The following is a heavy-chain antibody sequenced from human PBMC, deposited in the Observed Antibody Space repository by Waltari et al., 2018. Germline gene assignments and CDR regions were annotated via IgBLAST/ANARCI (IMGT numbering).Heavy chain of an antibody. Sequence: QLVQSGPEVKKTGASVKVSCKASAFAFTPSSVQWLRQARGQRPEWIGWIVVDSGNTNYARKFQDRVTFTRDMSTSTAYMELTSLRSEDTAVYYCATDQEVEYDFWRGYMYWGQGTLVSVSS. CDR2: IVVDSGNT. CDR3: ATDQEVEYDFWRGYMY. J-gene: IGHJ4*02. D-gene: IGHD3-3*01. V-gene: IGHV1-58*01. CDR1: AFAFTPSS.